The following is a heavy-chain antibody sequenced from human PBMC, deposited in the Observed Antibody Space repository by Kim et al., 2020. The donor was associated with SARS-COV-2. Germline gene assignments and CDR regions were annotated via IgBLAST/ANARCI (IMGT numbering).Heavy chain of an antibody. J-gene: IGHJ4*02. CDR3: ARHKVSSWYVFDY. CDR2: IYYSGST. D-gene: IGHD6-13*01. CDR1: GGSISSSSYY. Sequence: SETLSLTCTVSGGSISSSSYYWGWIRQPPGKGLEWIGSIYYSGSTYYNPSLKSRVTISVDTSKNQFSLKLSSVTAADTAVYYCARHKVSSWYVFDYWGQGTLVTVSS. V-gene: IGHV4-39*01.